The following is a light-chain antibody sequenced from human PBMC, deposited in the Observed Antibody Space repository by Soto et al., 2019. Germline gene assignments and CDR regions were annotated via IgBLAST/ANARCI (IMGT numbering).Light chain of an antibody. V-gene: IGKV1-27*01. CDR3: QKYDSAPWT. J-gene: IGKJ1*01. Sequence: DIQMTQSPSSLSASVRDRVTITCRASQGISNYLAWYQQKPGKVPKLLIYAASTLQSGVPSRFSGSGSGTDFTLTISSLQCEDVATYYCQKYDSAPWTFGQGTKVEIK. CDR1: QGISNY. CDR2: AAS.